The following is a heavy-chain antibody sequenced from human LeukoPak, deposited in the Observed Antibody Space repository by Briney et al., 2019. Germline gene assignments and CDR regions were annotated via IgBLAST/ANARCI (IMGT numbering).Heavy chain of an antibody. V-gene: IGHV1-18*01. Sequence: EASVKVSCKASGYTFTTYSMSWVRQAPGQGLEWMGWISTYNGDTNYAQKFQGRVTMAADTSTSTAYMELRSLRSDDTAVYYCALITYCTTVTCYFFDWWGQGTLVTVSS. CDR2: ISTYNGDT. D-gene: IGHD2-8*01. CDR1: GYTFTTYS. J-gene: IGHJ4*02. CDR3: ALITYCTTVTCYFFDW.